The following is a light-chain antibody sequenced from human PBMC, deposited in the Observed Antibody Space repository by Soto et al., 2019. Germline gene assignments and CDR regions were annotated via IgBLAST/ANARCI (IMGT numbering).Light chain of an antibody. J-gene: IGKJ2*01. V-gene: IGKV1-39*01. Sequence: DIQMTQSPSSLSASVGDRVTITCRASQSVKMYLDWFQHKPGKAPKLLIYAASTLQSGVPTRFSGSGSGTDFTLTISGLHRDDFATYYCQQSYSTPRTFGQGTTLEIK. CDR1: QSVKMY. CDR2: AAS. CDR3: QQSYSTPRT.